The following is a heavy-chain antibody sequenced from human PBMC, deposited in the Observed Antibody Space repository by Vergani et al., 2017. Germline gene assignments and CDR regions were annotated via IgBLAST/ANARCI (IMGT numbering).Heavy chain of an antibody. CDR2: ISAYNGNT. V-gene: IGHV1-18*04. Sequence: QVQLVQSGAEVKKPGASVKVSCKASGYTFTSYGISWVRQAPGQGLEWMGWISAYNGNTNYAQKLQGRVTMTTDTSTSTAYMELRSLRSDDTGVYYCARERGLEYQLLEGWFDPWGQGTLVTVSS. D-gene: IGHD2-2*01. CDR1: GYTFTSYG. J-gene: IGHJ5*02. CDR3: ARERGLEYQLLEGWFDP.